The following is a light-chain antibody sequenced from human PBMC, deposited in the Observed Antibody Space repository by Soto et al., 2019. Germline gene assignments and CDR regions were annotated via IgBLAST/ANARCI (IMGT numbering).Light chain of an antibody. CDR1: SSNIGAGYD. CDR2: DNT. J-gene: IGLJ1*01. CDR3: QSYDRSLSGSRV. V-gene: IGLV1-40*01. Sequence: QSVLTQPPSVSGDPGQRVTISCTGRSSNIGAGYDVHWYQQLPGTAPKLLIYDNTNRPSGVPDRFSGSKSGTSASLAITGLQAEDEADYYCQSYDRSLSGSRVFGTGTKVTVL.